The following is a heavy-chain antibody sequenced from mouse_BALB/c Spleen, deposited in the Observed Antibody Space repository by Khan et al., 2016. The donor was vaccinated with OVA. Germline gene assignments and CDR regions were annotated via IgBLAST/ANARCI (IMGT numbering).Heavy chain of an antibody. V-gene: IGHV1-7*01. CDR1: GYTFINYW. Sequence: QIQLVQSGAELAKPGASVKMSCKASGYTFINYWILWVKQRPGQGLEWIGYINPSTGYTEYNQNFKDKATLTADKSSSTAYMQLSSLTSEDSAVYYCARNGLRWDVSYWGQGTTLTVSS. D-gene: IGHD1-1*01. CDR2: INPSTGYT. J-gene: IGHJ2*01. CDR3: ARNGLRWDVSY.